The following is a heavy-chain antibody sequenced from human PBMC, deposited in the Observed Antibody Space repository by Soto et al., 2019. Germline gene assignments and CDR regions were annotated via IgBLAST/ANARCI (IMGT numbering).Heavy chain of an antibody. Sequence: APVKVSCKVSGYTLTELSMHWVRQAPGKGLEWMGGFDPEDGETIYAQKFQGRVTMTEDTSTDTAYMELSSLRSEDTAVYYCATEYSYGYAYYYGMDVWGQGTTVTVSS. CDR1: GYTLTELS. V-gene: IGHV1-24*01. CDR3: ATEYSYGYAYYYGMDV. D-gene: IGHD5-18*01. CDR2: FDPEDGET. J-gene: IGHJ6*01.